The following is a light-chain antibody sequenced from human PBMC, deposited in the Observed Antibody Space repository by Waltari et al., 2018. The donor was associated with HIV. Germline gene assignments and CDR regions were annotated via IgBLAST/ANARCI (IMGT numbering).Light chain of an antibody. V-gene: IGKV3-20*01. CDR1: QSVSSGS. CDR3: QQYVDSPRT. J-gene: IGKJ1*01. CDR2: GAS. Sequence: EIVLTQSPGTLSLSPGERAIFSCRASQSVSSGSLAWYQQKPGQAPRLLIYGASNRATSIPDRFSGSGSGTDFTLTISRLDPEDFAVYFCQQYVDSPRTFGQGTKLEIK.